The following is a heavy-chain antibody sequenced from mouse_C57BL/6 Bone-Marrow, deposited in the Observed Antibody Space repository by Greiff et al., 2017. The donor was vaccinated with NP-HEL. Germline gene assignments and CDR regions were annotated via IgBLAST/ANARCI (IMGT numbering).Heavy chain of an antibody. CDR3: ARDEGKVWDGFAY. CDR2: ISDGGSYT. Sequence: EVKVVESGGGLVKPGGSLKLSCAASGFTFSSYAMSWVRQTPEKRLEWVATISDGGSYTYYPDNVKGRFTISRDNAKNNLYLQMSHLKSEDTAMYYCARDEGKVWDGFAYWGQGTLVTVSA. V-gene: IGHV5-4*01. D-gene: IGHD4-1*01. CDR1: GFTFSSYA. J-gene: IGHJ3*01.